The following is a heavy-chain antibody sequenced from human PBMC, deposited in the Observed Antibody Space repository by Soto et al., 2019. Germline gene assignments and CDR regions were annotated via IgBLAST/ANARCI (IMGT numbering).Heavy chain of an antibody. V-gene: IGHV1-69*13. CDR3: ARGTSSSRFLEWLFFY. D-gene: IGHD3-3*01. Sequence: SVKVSCKASGGTFSSYAISWVRQAPGQGLEWMGGIIPIFGTANYAQKFQGRVTITADESTSTAYMELSSLRSEDTAVYYCARGTSSSRFLEWLFFYWGQGTLVTVSS. CDR2: IIPIFGTA. J-gene: IGHJ4*02. CDR1: GGTFSSYA.